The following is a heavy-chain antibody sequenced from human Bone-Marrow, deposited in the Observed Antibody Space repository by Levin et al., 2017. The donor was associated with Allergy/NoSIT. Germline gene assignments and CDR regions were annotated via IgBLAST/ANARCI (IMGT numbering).Heavy chain of an antibody. CDR2: FGVRGLGT. J-gene: IGHJ3*02. V-gene: IGHV3-23*01. D-gene: IGHD3/OR15-3a*01. CDR3: AKSKVIFTSGAFDM. CDR1: GFTFSSYV. Sequence: GESLKISCAASGFTFSSYVMSWVRQAPGKGLEWVSAFGVRGLGTDYADSVKGRFTISRDNSKNTLYLQMNSLRAEDTAIYYCAKSKVIFTSGAFDMWGHGTRVTVSS.